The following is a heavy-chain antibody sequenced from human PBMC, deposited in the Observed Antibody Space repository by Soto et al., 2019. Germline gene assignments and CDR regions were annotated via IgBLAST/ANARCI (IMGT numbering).Heavy chain of an antibody. D-gene: IGHD1-26*01. CDR2: ISYDGSNR. CDR3: AQLLGGSYAFEI. J-gene: IGHJ3*02. V-gene: IGHV3-30-3*01. Sequence: PVGSLRLSCAASGFTFRNYPMNWVRQAPDKGLQWVAVISYDGSNRDYADSVRGRFTISRDNSKNTLYLQMNSLRPEDTAVYYCAQLLGGSYAFEIWGQGTMVTVSS. CDR1: GFTFRNYP.